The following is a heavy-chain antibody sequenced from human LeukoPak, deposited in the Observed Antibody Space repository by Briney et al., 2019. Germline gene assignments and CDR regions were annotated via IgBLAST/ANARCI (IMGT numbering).Heavy chain of an antibody. CDR2: IYTSGST. V-gene: IGHV4-4*07. CDR3: ARVRVRGSKSWAWADMTVFDP. J-gene: IGHJ5*02. CDR1: GGSISSYY. D-gene: IGHD3-10*01. Sequence: PSETLSLTCTVSGGSISSYYWSWIRQPAGKGLEWIGRIYTSGSTNYNPSLKSRVTMSVDTSKNQFSLKLSSVTAADTAVYYCARVRVRGSKSWAWADMTVFDPWGQGTLVTVSS.